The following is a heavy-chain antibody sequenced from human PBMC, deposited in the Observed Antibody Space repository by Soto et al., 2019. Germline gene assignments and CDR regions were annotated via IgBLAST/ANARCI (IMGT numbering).Heavy chain of an antibody. CDR3: AKSPLGYCSGGSCYPPHYFDY. CDR1: GFTFSNYA. D-gene: IGHD2-15*01. J-gene: IGHJ4*02. CDR2: VGGSGYST. Sequence: PGGSLRLSCAASGFTFSNYAMSWVRQAPGKGMEWVSGVGGSGYSTYYADSVKGRFTISRDNSKDTLYLQMNSLRAEDTAVYYCAKSPLGYCSGGSCYPPHYFDYWGQGTLVTVSS. V-gene: IGHV3-23*01.